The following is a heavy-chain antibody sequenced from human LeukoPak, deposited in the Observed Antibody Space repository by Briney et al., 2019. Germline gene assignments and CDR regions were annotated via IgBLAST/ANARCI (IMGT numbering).Heavy chain of an antibody. CDR1: GFSFDKYW. CDR2: INAHGDTT. Sequence: PGGSLRLSCAASGFSFDKYWMQWVRQGPGKELVWVSRINAHGDTTGYADSVKGRFTISRDNAENSLYLQMNSLRAEDTAVYYCTRVRVVVPAAFDYCDFWGQGTPVTVSS. J-gene: IGHJ4*02. CDR3: TRVRVVVPAAFDYCDF. V-gene: IGHV3-74*01. D-gene: IGHD2-2*01.